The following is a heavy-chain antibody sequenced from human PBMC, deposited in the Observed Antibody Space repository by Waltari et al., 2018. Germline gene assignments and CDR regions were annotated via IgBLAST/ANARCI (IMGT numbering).Heavy chain of an antibody. Sequence: QLQLQESGPGLVKPSETLSLTCTVSGGSISSSSYYWGWIRQPPGKGLEWIGSIYYSGSTYYNPSLKSRVTISVDTSKNQFSLKLSSVTAADTAVYYCAREYQLLNFDYWGQGTLVTVSS. V-gene: IGHV4-39*07. CDR2: IYYSGST. CDR1: GGSISSSSYY. D-gene: IGHD2-2*01. J-gene: IGHJ4*02. CDR3: AREYQLLNFDY.